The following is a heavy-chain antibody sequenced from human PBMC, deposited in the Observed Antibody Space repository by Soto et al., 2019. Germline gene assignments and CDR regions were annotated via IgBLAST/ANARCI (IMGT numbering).Heavy chain of an antibody. J-gene: IGHJ5*02. V-gene: IGHV4-4*07. Sequence: SETLSLTCTVSGGSISSYYWNWIRQPAGKGLERIGRFSTSGSTNYNPSLRSRATMSVDTSKNQFSLKLSSVTAADTAVYYCARGYRWFDPWGQGTLVTVSS. CDR3: ARGYRWFDP. CDR1: GGSISSYY. CDR2: FSTSGST. D-gene: IGHD2-2*02.